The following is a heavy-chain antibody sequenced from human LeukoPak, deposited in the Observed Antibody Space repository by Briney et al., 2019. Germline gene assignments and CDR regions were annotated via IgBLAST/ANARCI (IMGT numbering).Heavy chain of an antibody. Sequence: PSQTLSLTCAISGDSVSSNTAAWNWIRQSPSRGLEWLGRTYYRSKWYTNYAVSVKSRITINSDTSKNQFSLELNSVAPEDTAVYYCVRDHGGLDCWGQGTVVTVSS. V-gene: IGHV6-1*01. CDR2: TYYRSKWYT. CDR1: GDSVSSNTAA. J-gene: IGHJ4*02. CDR3: VRDHGGLDC.